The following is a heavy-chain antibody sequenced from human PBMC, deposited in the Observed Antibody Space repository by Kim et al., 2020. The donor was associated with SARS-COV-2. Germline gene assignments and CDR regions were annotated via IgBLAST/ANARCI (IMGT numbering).Heavy chain of an antibody. Sequence: ASVKVSCKASGYTFTSYAMNWVRQAPGQGLEWMGWINTNTGNPTYAQGFTGRFVFSLDTSVSTAYLQISSLKAENTAVYYCARGGPFIAAAGTDDYWGQGTLVTVSS. CDR2: INTNTGNP. CDR1: GYTFTSYA. J-gene: IGHJ4*02. CDR3: ARGGPFIAAAGTDDY. V-gene: IGHV7-4-1*02. D-gene: IGHD6-13*01.